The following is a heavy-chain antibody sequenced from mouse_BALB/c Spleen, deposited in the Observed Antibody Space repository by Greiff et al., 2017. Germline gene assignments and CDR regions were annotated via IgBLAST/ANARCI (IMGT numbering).Heavy chain of an antibody. Sequence: EVKVVESGGGLVQPGGSLRLSCATSGFTFSDFYMEWVRQPPGKRLEWIAASRNKANDYTTEYSASVKGRFIVSRDTSQSILYLQMNALRAEDTAIYYCARGGNYGYYAMDYWGQGTSVTVSS. D-gene: IGHD2-1*01. CDR2: SRNKANDYTT. J-gene: IGHJ4*01. CDR1: GFTFSDFY. CDR3: ARGGNYGYYAMDY. V-gene: IGHV7-1*02.